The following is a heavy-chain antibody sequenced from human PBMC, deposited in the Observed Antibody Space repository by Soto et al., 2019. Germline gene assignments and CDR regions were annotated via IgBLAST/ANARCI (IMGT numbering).Heavy chain of an antibody. CDR3: ARGGFWSGYYMDV. V-gene: IGHV4-34*01. D-gene: IGHD3-3*01. CDR2: INHSGST. CDR1: GGSFSGYY. J-gene: IGHJ6*03. Sequence: QVQLQQWGAGLLKPSETLSLTCAVYGGSFSGYYWSWIRQPPGKGLEWIGEINHSGSTNYNPSLKSRVTISVDTYKNQFSLKLSSVTAADTAVYYCARGGFWSGYYMDVWGKGTTVTVSS.